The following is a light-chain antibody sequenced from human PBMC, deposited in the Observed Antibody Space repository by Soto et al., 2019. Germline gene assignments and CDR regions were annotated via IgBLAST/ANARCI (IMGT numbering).Light chain of an antibody. CDR3: SSYTSDNTWV. Sequence: QSVLTQPASVSGSPGQSITISCTGTSSDVGGYNYVSWYQQHPEKVPKLLICDVTNRPSGVSNRFSGSKSGNTASLTISGLQPEDAADYYCSSYTSDNTWVFGGGTKLTVL. CDR1: SSDVGGYNY. J-gene: IGLJ3*02. CDR2: DVT. V-gene: IGLV2-14*01.